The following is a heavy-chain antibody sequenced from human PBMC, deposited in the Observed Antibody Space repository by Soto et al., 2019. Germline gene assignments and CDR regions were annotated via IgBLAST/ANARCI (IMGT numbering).Heavy chain of an antibody. CDR1: GFTFSTYS. V-gene: IGHV3-48*02. J-gene: IGHJ4*02. Sequence: EVQLVESGGGLIQPGGSLRLSCAASGFTFSTYSMNWVRQAPGKGLEWVSSIRSSSTTIYYADSVKGRFTISRDNSKNSLYLKMKSLTDEDTAVYYCAKDPERNGGICLDYWGQGTLVTVSS. CDR3: AKDPERNGGICLDY. D-gene: IGHD1-1*01. CDR2: IRSSSTTI.